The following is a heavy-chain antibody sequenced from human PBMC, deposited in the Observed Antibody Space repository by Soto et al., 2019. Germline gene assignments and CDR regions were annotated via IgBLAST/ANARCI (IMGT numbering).Heavy chain of an antibody. CDR3: ARGDLVLMVLIDP. J-gene: IGHJ5*02. D-gene: IGHD2-8*01. Sequence: SVKVSCKASGGTFSSYAISWVRQPPGQGLESMVGIIPIFGTANYAQKGQGIVTITADESSTTAHLELKNLLPRDTAVYYCARGDLVLMVLIDPCAQETLVTVSS. CDR2: IIPIFGTA. CDR1: GGTFSSYA. V-gene: IGHV1-69*13.